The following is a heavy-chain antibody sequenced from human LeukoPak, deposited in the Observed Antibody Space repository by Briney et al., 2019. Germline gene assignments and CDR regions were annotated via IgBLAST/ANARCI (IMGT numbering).Heavy chain of an antibody. Sequence: PGGSLRLSCTASGFNIEKYAMHWVRQRPGKGLEWVGVISAEGRTDHADSVRGRFTMSRDNSKESLFLQMPSLRDEDTALYYCATWAFCHDLDVWGQGTTVTVSS. CDR2: ISAEGRT. CDR3: ATWAFCHDLDV. J-gene: IGHJ6*02. CDR1: GFNIEKYA. D-gene: IGHD3-3*01. V-gene: IGHV3-43*02.